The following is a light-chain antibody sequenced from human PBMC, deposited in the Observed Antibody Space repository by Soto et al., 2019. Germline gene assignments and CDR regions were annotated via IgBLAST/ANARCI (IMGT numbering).Light chain of an antibody. CDR3: QQRSNWPWT. Sequence: EIALTQSPATLSLSPGERATLSCRASQCVSSYLAWYQQKPGQAPRLLIYDTSNRATGIPARFSGSGSGTDFTLTISSLEPEDFAVYYCQQRSNWPWTFGGGTKVEIK. CDR1: QCVSSY. V-gene: IGKV3-11*01. J-gene: IGKJ4*01. CDR2: DTS.